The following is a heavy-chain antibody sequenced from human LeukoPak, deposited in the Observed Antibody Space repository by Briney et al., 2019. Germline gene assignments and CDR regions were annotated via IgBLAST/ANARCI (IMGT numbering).Heavy chain of an antibody. Sequence: ASVKVSCKASGGTFSSYAISWVRQAPGQGLEWMGGIIPIFGTANYAQKFRGRVTITADKSTSTAYMELSGLRSEDTAVYYCARVRESGYDFDYWGQGTLVTVSS. CDR2: IIPIFGTA. J-gene: IGHJ4*02. V-gene: IGHV1-69*06. D-gene: IGHD5-12*01. CDR3: ARVRESGYDFDY. CDR1: GGTFSSYA.